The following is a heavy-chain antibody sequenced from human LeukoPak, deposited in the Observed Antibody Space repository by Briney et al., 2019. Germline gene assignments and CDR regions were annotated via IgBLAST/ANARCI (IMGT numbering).Heavy chain of an antibody. CDR2: INPSTGDT. CDR1: GYTFTNYY. D-gene: IGHD6-13*01. Sequence: ASVKVSCKASGYTFTNYYIHWVRQSPGQGLEWMARINPSTGDTTYAQNFQGRVIVTGDTSTNTVNMELSSLRSEDTAVYYCARGAPTAAGLGRGYWGQGTLVTVSS. V-gene: IGHV1-46*01. CDR3: ARGAPTAAGLGRGY. J-gene: IGHJ4*02.